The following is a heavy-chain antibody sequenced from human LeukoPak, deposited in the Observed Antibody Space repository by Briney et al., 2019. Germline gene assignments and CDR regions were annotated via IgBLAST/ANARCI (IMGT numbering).Heavy chain of an antibody. CDR1: GFTFSSYG. J-gene: IGHJ4*02. V-gene: IGHV3-23*01. D-gene: IGHD3-10*01. CDR2: ISGSGGST. CDR3: ARVRGAVD. Sequence: PGGTLRLSCAASGFTFSSYGMSWVRQAPGKGLEWVSAISGSGGSTYYADSVKGRFTISRDNAKNSLYLQMNSLRAEDTAVYYCARVRGAVDWGQGTLVTVSS.